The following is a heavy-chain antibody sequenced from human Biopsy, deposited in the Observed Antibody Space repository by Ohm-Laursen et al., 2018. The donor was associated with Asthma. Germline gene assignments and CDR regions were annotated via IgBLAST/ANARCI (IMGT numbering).Heavy chain of an antibody. CDR2: ISASGVRT. Sequence: SLRLSCTASGFAFSSSSMTWVRQAPGKGLEWVSSISASGVRTFYADSVKGRFTVSRDSSRNTLYLQLSTLRVEDTAVYFCAKITTDRQKANNWFDPWGQGTLVTVSS. D-gene: IGHD3-22*01. CDR1: GFAFSSSS. V-gene: IGHV3-23*01. CDR3: AKITTDRQKANNWFDP. J-gene: IGHJ5*02.